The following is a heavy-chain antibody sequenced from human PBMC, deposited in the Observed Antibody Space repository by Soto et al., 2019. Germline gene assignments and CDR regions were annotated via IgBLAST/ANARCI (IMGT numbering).Heavy chain of an antibody. CDR3: VRDRGYTGYDLEY. CDR2: INSGSSTI. Sequence: EVQLVESGGGLVQPGGSLRLSCAASGFTFRSYAMNWVRQAPGKGLEWVSYINSGSSTIYYADSSKGRFSISRDNAKNSLYLQMNSLRDEDTAVYFFVRDRGYTGYDLEYWGQGALVTVSS. J-gene: IGHJ4*02. CDR1: GFTFRSYA. V-gene: IGHV3-48*02. D-gene: IGHD5-12*01.